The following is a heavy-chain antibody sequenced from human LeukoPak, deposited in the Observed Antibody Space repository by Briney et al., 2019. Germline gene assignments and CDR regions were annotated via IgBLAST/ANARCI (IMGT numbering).Heavy chain of an antibody. CDR2: IYYSGST. D-gene: IGHD6-13*01. J-gene: IGHJ6*03. V-gene: IGHV4-39*01. Sequence: SETLSLTCTVSGGSISSSSYYWGWIRQPPGKGLEWIGTIYYSGSTYYNPSLKSRVTISVDTSKNQFSLKLSSVTAADTAVYYCARRWSSSWSPAKSTNYYYYMDVWGKGTTVTVSS. CDR1: GGSISSSSYY. CDR3: ARRWSSSWSPAKSTNYYYYMDV.